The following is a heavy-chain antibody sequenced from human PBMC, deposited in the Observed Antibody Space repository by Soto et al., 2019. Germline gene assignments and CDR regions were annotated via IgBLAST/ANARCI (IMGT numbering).Heavy chain of an antibody. D-gene: IGHD2-2*01. V-gene: IGHV1-69*06. Sequence: SVKVSCKASGGTFSSYAISWVRQAHGQGLEWMGGIIPIFGTANYAQKFQGRVTITADKSTSTAYMELSILRSEDTAVYYCAREYCSSTSCRPTYYYYGMDVWG. CDR3: AREYCSSTSCRPTYYYYGMDV. CDR2: IIPIFGTA. CDR1: GGTFSSYA. J-gene: IGHJ6*02.